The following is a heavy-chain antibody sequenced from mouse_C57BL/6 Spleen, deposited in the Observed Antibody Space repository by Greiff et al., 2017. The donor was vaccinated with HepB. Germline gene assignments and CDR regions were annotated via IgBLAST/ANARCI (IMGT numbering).Heavy chain of an antibody. Sequence: VQLQQSGPELVKPGASVKISCKASGYTFTDYYMNWVKQSHGKSLEWIGDINPNNGGTSYNQKFKGKATLTVDKSSSTAYMELRSLTSEDSAVYYCAKRADYEDYFDYWGQGTTLTVSS. CDR1: GYTFTDYY. J-gene: IGHJ2*01. V-gene: IGHV1-26*01. CDR3: AKRADYEDYFDY. D-gene: IGHD2-4*01. CDR2: INPNNGGT.